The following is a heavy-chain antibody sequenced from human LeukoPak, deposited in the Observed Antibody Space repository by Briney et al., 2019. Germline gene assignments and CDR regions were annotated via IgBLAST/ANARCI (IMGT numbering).Heavy chain of an antibody. CDR2: INYSGST. CDR1: GGSISSYY. V-gene: IGHV4-59*08. J-gene: IGHJ3*02. CDR3: ARPNGSGSLSAFDI. D-gene: IGHD3-10*01. Sequence: SETLSLTCTVSGGSISSYYWSWIRQPPGKGLEWIGYINYSGSTNYNPSLKSRVTISLDTSKNQFSLKLSSVTAADTAVYYCARPNGSGSLSAFDIWGQGTMMTVSS.